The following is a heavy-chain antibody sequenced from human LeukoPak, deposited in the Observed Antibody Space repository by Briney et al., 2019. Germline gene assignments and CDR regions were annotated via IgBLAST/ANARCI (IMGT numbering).Heavy chain of an antibody. J-gene: IGHJ3*01. CDR1: GFTFSSYE. CDR2: ISRSGSTI. Sequence: GGSLRLSCAASGFTFSSYEMNWVRQAPGKGLEWLSYISRSGSTIYFGYSVKGRFTISRDNAKNSLFLQMNNLRAEDTAVYYCARDSHNYYDSSGSGYFAFDVWGQGTMVTVSS. V-gene: IGHV3-48*03. D-gene: IGHD3-22*01. CDR3: ARDSHNYYDSSGSGYFAFDV.